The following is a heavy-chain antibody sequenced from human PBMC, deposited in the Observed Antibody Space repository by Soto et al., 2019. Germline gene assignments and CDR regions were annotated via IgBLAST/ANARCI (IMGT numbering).Heavy chain of an antibody. CDR1: GGSISSGGYS. D-gene: IGHD3-22*01. CDR2: IYHSGST. J-gene: IGHJ5*02. CDR3: ARRTVHYYDSSGYTNWFDP. V-gene: IGHV4-30-2*01. Sequence: SEALSVTCAVSGGSISSGGYSWRWLRQPPGKCLEWIGYIYHSGSTYYNPSLKSRVTISVDRSKNQFSLKLSSVTAADTAVYYCARRTVHYYDSSGYTNWFDPWGQGTLVTVYS.